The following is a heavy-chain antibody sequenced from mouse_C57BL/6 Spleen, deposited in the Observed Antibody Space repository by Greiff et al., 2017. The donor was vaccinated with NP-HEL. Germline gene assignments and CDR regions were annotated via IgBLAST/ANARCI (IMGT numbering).Heavy chain of an antibody. V-gene: IGHV5-12*01. Sequence: EVMLVESGGGLVQPGGSLKLSCAASGFTFSDYYMYWVRQTPEKRLEWVAYISNGGGSTYYPDTVKGRFTISRDNAKNTLYLQMSRLKSEDAAMYYCARGGDWAYFDYWGQGTTLTVSS. J-gene: IGHJ2*01. D-gene: IGHD4-1*01. CDR3: ARGGDWAYFDY. CDR1: GFTFSDYY. CDR2: ISNGGGST.